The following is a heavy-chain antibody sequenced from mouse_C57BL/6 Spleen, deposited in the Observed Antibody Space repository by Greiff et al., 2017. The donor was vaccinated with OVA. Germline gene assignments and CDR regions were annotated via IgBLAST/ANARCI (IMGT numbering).Heavy chain of an antibody. D-gene: IGHD2-3*01. Sequence: VQLQQPGAELVRPGSSVKLSCKASGYTFTSYWMHWVKQRPIQGLEWIGNIDPSDSETHYNQKFKDKATLTVDKSSSTAYMQLSSLTSEDSAVYYCARLSDGYSVYFDYWGQGTTLTVSS. CDR1: GYTFTSYW. J-gene: IGHJ2*01. V-gene: IGHV1-52*01. CDR2: IDPSDSET. CDR3: ARLSDGYSVYFDY.